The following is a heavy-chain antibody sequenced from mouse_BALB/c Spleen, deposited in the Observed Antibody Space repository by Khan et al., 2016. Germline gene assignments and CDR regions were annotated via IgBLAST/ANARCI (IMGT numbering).Heavy chain of an antibody. CDR1: GYTFTDYS. CDR2: INTETGEP. D-gene: IGHD2-3*01. V-gene: IGHV9-2-1*01. J-gene: IGHJ4*01. CDR3: ARWLLRGYAMDY. Sequence: QIQLVQSGPELKKPGETVKISCKASGYTFTDYSMHWVKQAPGKGLKWMGWINTETGEPKYADDFKGRFAFSLETSASTASLKINNLKNEDTATYVCARWLLRGYAMDYWWQGTSVTVAS.